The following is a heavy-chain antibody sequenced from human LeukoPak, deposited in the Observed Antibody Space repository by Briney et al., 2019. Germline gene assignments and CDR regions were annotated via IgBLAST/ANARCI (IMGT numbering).Heavy chain of an antibody. CDR1: GYTLTELS. CDR2: FDPEDGET. CDR3: ATLSRYSGSRRRTHYFDY. J-gene: IGHJ4*02. V-gene: IGHV1-24*01. Sequence: ASVKVSCKVSGYTLTELSMHWVRQAPGKGLEWMGGFDPEDGETIYAQKFQGRVTMTEDTSTDTAYMELSSLRSEDTAVYYCATLSRYSGSRRRTHYFDYWGQGTLVTVSS. D-gene: IGHD1-26*01.